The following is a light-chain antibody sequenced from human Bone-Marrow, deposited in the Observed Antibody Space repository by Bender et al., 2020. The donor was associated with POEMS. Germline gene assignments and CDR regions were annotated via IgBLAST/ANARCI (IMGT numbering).Light chain of an antibody. CDR2: EDH. CDR1: SGAIANYF. Sequence: NFLLTQPHSVSESPGKTVTISCTRSSGAIANYFVQWYQQRPGSAPTTVIYEDHQRPSGVPDRFSGAIDRSSNSASLTISGLKTEDEADYYCQSYDDSTYVFGTGTKVTVL. CDR3: QSYDDSTYV. J-gene: IGLJ1*01. V-gene: IGLV6-57*04.